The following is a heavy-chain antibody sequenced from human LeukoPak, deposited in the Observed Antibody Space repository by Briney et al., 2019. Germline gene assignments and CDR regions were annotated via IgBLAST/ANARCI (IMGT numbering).Heavy chain of an antibody. Sequence: GGSLRLSCAASGFTFSSYSMNWVRQAPGKGLEWVSYISSSSSSTIYYADSVKGRFTISRDNAKNSLYLQMNSLRAEDTAVYYCARVDCGYSYGSFCWFDPWGQGILVTVSS. J-gene: IGHJ5*02. V-gene: IGHV3-48*04. CDR2: ISSSSSSTI. CDR3: ARVDCGYSYGSFCWFDP. D-gene: IGHD5-18*01. CDR1: GFTFSSYS.